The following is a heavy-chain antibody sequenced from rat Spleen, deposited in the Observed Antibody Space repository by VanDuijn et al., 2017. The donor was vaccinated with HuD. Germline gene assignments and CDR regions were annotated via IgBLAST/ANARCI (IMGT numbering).Heavy chain of an antibody. Sequence: EVQLVESGGGLVRPGRSLKLSCAASGFTFSNHDMAWVRQAPTKGLEWLASISPSGDSTYYRDSVKGRLTVSRDDAKRILYLQMNSLKSEDTATYYCAREDYYNGNWYFDFWGPGTMVTVSS. CDR1: GFTFSNHD. CDR3: AREDYYNGNWYFDF. V-gene: IGHV5-25*01. J-gene: IGHJ1*01. D-gene: IGHD1-1*01. CDR2: ISPSGDST.